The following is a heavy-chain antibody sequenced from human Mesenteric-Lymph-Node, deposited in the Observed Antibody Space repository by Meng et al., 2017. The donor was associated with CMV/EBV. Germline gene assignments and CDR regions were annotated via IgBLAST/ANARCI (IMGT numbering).Heavy chain of an antibody. Sequence: VQLQQCGAGLLKPSESLSLTCAGYGGSFSDYYWSWIRQPPGKGLEWIGEINHSGSTNYNPSLKSRVTISVDTSKNQFSLKLSSVTAADTAVYYCARSDSGSYIRGQGTLVTVSS. CDR1: GGSFSDYY. V-gene: IGHV4-34*01. CDR3: ARSDSGSYI. J-gene: IGHJ4*02. D-gene: IGHD3-10*01. CDR2: INHSGST.